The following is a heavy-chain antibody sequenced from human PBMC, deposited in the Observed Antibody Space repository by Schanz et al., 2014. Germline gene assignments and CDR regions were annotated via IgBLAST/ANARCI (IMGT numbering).Heavy chain of an antibody. CDR3: GRGFSRSYIDF. D-gene: IGHD3-10*01. CDR1: GDTFRSYT. J-gene: IGHJ4*02. Sequence: QVQLVQSGAEVKKPGSSVKVSCKASGDTFRSYTINWVRHAPGQGLEWMGRIIPITGITNYAQKFQGRVTFTADKSTSTAFLEVNSLRSEDTAVYYCGRGFSRSYIDFWGQGTLITVSS. V-gene: IGHV1-69*02. CDR2: IIPITGIT.